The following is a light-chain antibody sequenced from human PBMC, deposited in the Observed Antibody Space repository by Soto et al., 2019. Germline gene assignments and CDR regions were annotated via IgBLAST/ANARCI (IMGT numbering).Light chain of an antibody. J-gene: IGLJ1*01. CDR3: TSYTSSSTLDV. Sequence: QSARTEPAWVSVSPGQSITISCTGTSSDVGGYNYVSWYQQHPGKAPKLIIYEVSNRPTGVSNRFSGSKSGHTASLTISGLQSEDEADYFCTSYTSSSTLDVFGTGTKVTVL. V-gene: IGLV2-14*01. CDR1: SSDVGGYNY. CDR2: EVS.